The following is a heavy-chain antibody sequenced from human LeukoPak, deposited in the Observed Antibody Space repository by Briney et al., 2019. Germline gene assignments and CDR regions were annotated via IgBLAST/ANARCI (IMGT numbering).Heavy chain of an antibody. J-gene: IGHJ4*02. CDR2: INPSGGST. D-gene: IGHD3-22*01. V-gene: IGHV1-46*01. Sequence: ASVKVSCKASGYTLTSYYMHWVRQAPGQGLEWMGIINPSGGSTGYAQKFQGRVTMTRDTSTSTVYMELSSLRSEDTAVYYCAREREYDSSGYSFDYWGQGTLVTVSS. CDR3: AREREYDSSGYSFDY. CDR1: GYTLTSYY.